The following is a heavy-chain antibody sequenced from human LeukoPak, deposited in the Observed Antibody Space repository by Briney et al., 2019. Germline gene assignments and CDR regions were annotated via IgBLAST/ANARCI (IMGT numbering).Heavy chain of an antibody. CDR2: LWHSGDT. D-gene: IGHD3-22*01. CDR3: ASLTYYYDSSGYYESFDI. V-gene: IGHV4-39*07. J-gene: IGHJ3*02. CDR1: GGSTNTKSYP. Sequence: PSETLSLTCTVSGGSTNTKSYPWGWLRQPPGKGLEWIGTLWHSGDTYSTPSLERRITITVDTSKNQFSLKLSSVTAADTAVYYCASLTYYYDSSGYYESFDIWGQGTMVTVSS.